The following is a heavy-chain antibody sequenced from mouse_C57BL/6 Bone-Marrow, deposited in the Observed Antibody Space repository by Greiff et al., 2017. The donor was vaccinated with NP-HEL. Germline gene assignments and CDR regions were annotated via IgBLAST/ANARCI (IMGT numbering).Heavy chain of an antibody. D-gene: IGHD4-1*01. Sequence: QVQLKQPGAELVRPASSVKLSCKASGYTFTSYWMDWVKQRPGQGLEWIGNIYPSDSETHYNQKFKDKATLTVDKSSSTAYMQLSSLTSEDSAVYYCARSMKTGTSFDYWGQGTTLTVSS. CDR1: GYTFTSYW. CDR2: IYPSDSET. CDR3: ARSMKTGTSFDY. V-gene: IGHV1-61*01. J-gene: IGHJ2*01.